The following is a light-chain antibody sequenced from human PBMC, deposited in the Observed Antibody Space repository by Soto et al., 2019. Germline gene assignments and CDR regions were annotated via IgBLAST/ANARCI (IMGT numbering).Light chain of an antibody. CDR3: YSYTTSTTYV. CDR1: SSDVGGYNY. CDR2: DVS. Sequence: SVVTQPGTVSGSPGQSITIYCTGNSSDVGGYNYVSWYQQHPPKAPKLMIYDVSNRPSGVSDRFSGSKSGNTASLTISGLQAEDEADYYCYSYTTSTTYVFGTGTKVTVL. J-gene: IGLJ1*01. V-gene: IGLV2-14*01.